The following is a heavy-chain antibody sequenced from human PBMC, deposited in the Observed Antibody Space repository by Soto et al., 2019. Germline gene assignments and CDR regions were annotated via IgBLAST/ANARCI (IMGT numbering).Heavy chain of an antibody. J-gene: IGHJ6*02. D-gene: IGHD6-13*01. CDR1: GYTFTSYG. CDR3: TRNPLAATVSYYYYYYGMDV. CDR2: INAGNGNT. Sequence: GASVKVSCKASGYTFTSYGMHWVRQAPGQRLEWMGWINAGNGNTKYSQKYQGRDNITRDTSASTAYMELSSLRSEDTAVYNCTRNPLAATVSYYYYYYGMDVWGQGTTVTVSS. V-gene: IGHV1-3*01.